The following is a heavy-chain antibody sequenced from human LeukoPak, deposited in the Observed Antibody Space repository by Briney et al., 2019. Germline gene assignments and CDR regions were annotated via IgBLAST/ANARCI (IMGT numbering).Heavy chain of an antibody. J-gene: IGHJ4*02. CDR1: GFTFSSYT. D-gene: IGHD1-26*01. CDR2: ISSTSTYI. V-gene: IGHV3-21*01. CDR3: ARDREWELLAHYFDY. Sequence: GGSLRLSCTASGFTFSSYTMNWVRQAPGRGLEWVSSISSTSTYIHDADSVKGRFTISRDNSKNTLYLQMNSLRAEDTAVYYCARDREWELLAHYFDYWGQGTLVTVSS.